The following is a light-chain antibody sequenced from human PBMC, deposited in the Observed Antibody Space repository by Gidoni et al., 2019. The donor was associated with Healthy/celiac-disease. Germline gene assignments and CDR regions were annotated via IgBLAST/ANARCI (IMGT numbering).Light chain of an antibody. J-gene: IGLJ3*02. CDR3: SSYTSSSSWV. V-gene: IGLV2-14*03. Sequence: QSALTQPAPVSGSPAQSITISCTGTSSDVGGYNYVSWYQQHPGNAPKLMIYDVSNRPSGVSNRFSGSKSGNTASLTISGLQAEDEADYYCSSYTSSSSWVFGGGTKLTVL. CDR1: SSDVGGYNY. CDR2: DVS.